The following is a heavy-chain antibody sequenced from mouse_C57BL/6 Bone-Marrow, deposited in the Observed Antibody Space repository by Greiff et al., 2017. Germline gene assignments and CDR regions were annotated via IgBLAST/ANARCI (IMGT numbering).Heavy chain of an antibody. CDR3: ERAFSTVVAVDY. D-gene: IGHD1-1*01. J-gene: IGHJ2*01. V-gene: IGHV1-59*01. CDR1: GYTFTSYW. CDR2: IDPSDSYT. Sequence: QVQLQQPGAELVRPGTSVKLSCKASGYTFTSYWMHWVKQRPGQGLEWIGVIDPSDSYTNYNQKFKGKATLTVDTSSSTAYMQLSQLTSVDSEVYYCERAFSTVVAVDYWGKGTTLTVSS.